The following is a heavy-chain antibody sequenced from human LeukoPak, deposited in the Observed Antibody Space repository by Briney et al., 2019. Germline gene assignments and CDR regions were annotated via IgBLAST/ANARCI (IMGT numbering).Heavy chain of an antibody. CDR3: AREDGYCSSTSCSRYYYMDV. CDR1: GDTLTGYY. Sequence: GSEKVSCKASGDTLTGYYMRWVRQAPGQGLGWMGWINPNSGGTNYAQKFQGRVTMTRDTSISTAYMELSRLRSDDTAVYYCAREDGYCSSTSCSRYYYMDVWGQGTTVTVSS. V-gene: IGHV1-2*02. J-gene: IGHJ6*03. CDR2: INPNSGGT. D-gene: IGHD2-2*01.